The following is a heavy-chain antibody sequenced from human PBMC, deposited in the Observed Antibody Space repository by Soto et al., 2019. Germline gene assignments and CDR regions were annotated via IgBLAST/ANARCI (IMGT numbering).Heavy chain of an antibody. CDR3: SKDLSPSWSYPPMGFDP. J-gene: IGHJ5*02. Sequence: PGGSLRLSCAASGFTFDDYGMSWVRQAPGKGLEWVSGINCNGGSTCYADSVKGRFTISRDNSKNSLYLQMNSLRAEDTALYYWSKDLSPSWSYPPMGFDPWGQGTLVTVSS. V-gene: IGHV3-20*04. CDR1: GFTFDDYG. D-gene: IGHD1-26*01. CDR2: INCNGGST.